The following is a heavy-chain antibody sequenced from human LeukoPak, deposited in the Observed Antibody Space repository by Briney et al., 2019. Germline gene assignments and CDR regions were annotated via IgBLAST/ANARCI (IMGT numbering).Heavy chain of an antibody. CDR2: IYYSGST. V-gene: IGHV4-39*01. CDR3: ASDTYGYVTPGYFDY. J-gene: IGHJ4*02. Sequence: SETLFLTCAVSGGSITSTSYYWGWIRQPPGKGLEWIGSIYYSGSTYYNPSLKSRVTISVDTSKNQFSLKLSSVTAADMAVYYCASDTYGYVTPGYFDYWGQGILVTVSS. CDR1: GGSITSTSYY. D-gene: IGHD5-18*01.